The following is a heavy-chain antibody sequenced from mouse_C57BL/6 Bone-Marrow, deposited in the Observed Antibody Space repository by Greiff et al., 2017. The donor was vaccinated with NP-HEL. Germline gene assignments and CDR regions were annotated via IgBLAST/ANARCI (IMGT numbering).Heavy chain of an antibody. CDR3: ASWGVAWFAY. CDR1: GYTFTSYW. J-gene: IGHJ3*01. V-gene: IGHV1-69*01. Sequence: QVQLKQPGAELVMPGASVKLSCKASGYTFTSYWMHWVKQRPGQGLEWIGEIDPSDSYTNYNQKFKGKSTLTVDKSSSTAYMQRSSLTSEDSAVYYCASWGVAWFAYGGQGTLVTVSA. CDR2: IDPSDSYT.